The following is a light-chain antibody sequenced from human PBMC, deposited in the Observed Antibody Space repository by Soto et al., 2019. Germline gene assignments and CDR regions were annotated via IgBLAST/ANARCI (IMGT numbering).Light chain of an antibody. V-gene: IGKV3-11*01. CDR2: YMS. Sequence: EIVMTQSPATLSVSPGGRATLSCRASQTISGTLAWYQHKPGQAPRLLIYYMSKRATGIPARFSGSGSGTDFTLTISSLAPDDFAIYYCHQRQSWPRTFGQGTKVDIK. J-gene: IGKJ1*01. CDR3: HQRQSWPRT. CDR1: QTISGT.